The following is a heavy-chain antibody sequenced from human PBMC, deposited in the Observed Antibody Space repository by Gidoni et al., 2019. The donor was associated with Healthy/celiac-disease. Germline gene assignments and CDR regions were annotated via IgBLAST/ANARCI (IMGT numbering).Heavy chain of an antibody. CDR2: IWYDGSNK. V-gene: IGHV3-33*01. D-gene: IGHD6-19*01. CDR1: GFTFSSYG. CDR3: ARDQGPPGIAVAYYFDY. J-gene: IGHJ4*02. Sequence: QVQLVESGGGVVQPGRSLRLSCAASGFTFSSYGMHWVRQAPGKGLEWVAVIWYDGSNKYYADSVKGRFTISRDNSKNTLYLQMNSLRAEDTAVYYCARDQGPPGIAVAYYFDYWGQGTLVTVSS.